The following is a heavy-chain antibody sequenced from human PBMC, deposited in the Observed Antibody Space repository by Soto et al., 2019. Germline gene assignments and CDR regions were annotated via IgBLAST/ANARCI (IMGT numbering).Heavy chain of an antibody. CDR1: GYIFSHYW. V-gene: IGHV5-51*01. CDR2: IYPDDSKT. Sequence: GESLKISCQGSGYIFSHYWIAWVRQLPGKGLEWMGIIYPDDSKTRYSPSFQGQVTFSADKSIGTAYLQWSSLKASDTAMYYCARTAAAGKYYYGVDVWGQGTTVTVSS. J-gene: IGHJ6*02. CDR3: ARTAAAGKYYYGVDV. D-gene: IGHD6-13*01.